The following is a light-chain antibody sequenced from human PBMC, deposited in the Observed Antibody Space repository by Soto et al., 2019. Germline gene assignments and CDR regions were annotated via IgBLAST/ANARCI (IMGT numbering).Light chain of an antibody. J-gene: IGLJ1*01. V-gene: IGLV2-14*01. CDR1: SIDIGAFNY. CDR3: SSYTTKGTRV. CDR2: GVY. Sequence: QSALTQPASVSVSPGQSITISCTGTSIDIGAFNYVSWYQQHPDKAPKLLIFGVYNRPSGISNRFSGSKSGKTASLTISGLQPEDEADYYCSSYTTKGTRVFGTGTKLTVL.